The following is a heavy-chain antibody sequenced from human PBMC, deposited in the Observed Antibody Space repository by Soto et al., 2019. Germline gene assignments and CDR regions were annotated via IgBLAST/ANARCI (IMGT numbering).Heavy chain of an antibody. Sequence: EVQLLESGGGLVQPGGSLRLSCAASGFTFSNSGMSWVRQAPGKGLEWVSGISGGAGTTYYAESVKGRFTISRDNSKTTLYLHMNGQSVEDKAVHYCASLGWHLPPFGSWGQGPLVTVSS. J-gene: IGHJ5*02. CDR2: ISGGAGTT. CDR3: ASLGWHLPPFGS. D-gene: IGHD3-3*01. CDR1: GFTFSNSG. V-gene: IGHV3-23*01.